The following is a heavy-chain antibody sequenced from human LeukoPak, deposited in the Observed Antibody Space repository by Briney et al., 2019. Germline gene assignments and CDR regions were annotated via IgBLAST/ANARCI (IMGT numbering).Heavy chain of an antibody. CDR3: ARDQSDSSGYYVFDY. CDR2: IDPNSGGT. D-gene: IGHD3-22*01. J-gene: IGHJ4*02. Sequence: GASVKVSCKASGYTFTGYYMHWVRQAPGQGLEWMGWIDPNSGGTNYAQKFQGRVTMTRDTSISTAYMELSRLRSDDTAVYYCARDQSDSSGYYVFDYWGQGTLVTVSS. V-gene: IGHV1-2*02. CDR1: GYTFTGYY.